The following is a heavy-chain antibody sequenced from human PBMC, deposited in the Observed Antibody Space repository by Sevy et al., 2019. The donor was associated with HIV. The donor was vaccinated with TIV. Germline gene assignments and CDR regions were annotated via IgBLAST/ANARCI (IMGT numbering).Heavy chain of an antibody. CDR3: AREGNYGDSEDAFDI. D-gene: IGHD4-17*01. CDR1: GFAFSSYT. J-gene: IGHJ3*02. Sequence: GGSLRLSCAASGFAFSSYTVHWVRQAPDKGLEWVALISYDESIEYYADSVRGRFTISRDTSESTLYLQMSSLRAEDTAVYYCAREGNYGDSEDAFDIWGQGTLVTVSS. CDR2: ISYDESIE. V-gene: IGHV3-30*14.